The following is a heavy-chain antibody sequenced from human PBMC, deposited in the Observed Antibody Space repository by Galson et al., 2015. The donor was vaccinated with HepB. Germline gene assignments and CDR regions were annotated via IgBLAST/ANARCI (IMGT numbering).Heavy chain of an antibody. V-gene: IGHV1-58*01. CDR2: IVVGSGNT. CDR1: GFTFTSSA. J-gene: IGHJ4*02. D-gene: IGHD1-26*01. CDR3: AAGRRGELLVFDY. Sequence: SVKVSCKASGFTFTSSAVQWVRQARGQRLEWIGWIVVGSGNTNYAQKFQERVTITRDMSTSTAYMELSSLRSEDTAVYYCAAGRRGELLVFDYWGQGTLVTVSS.